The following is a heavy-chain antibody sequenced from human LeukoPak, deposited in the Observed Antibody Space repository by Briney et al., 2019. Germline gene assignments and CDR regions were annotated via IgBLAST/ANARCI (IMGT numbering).Heavy chain of an antibody. V-gene: IGHV3-66*02. J-gene: IGHJ5*02. CDR2: IYSGGST. CDR3: ARHIVVVTAIQWFDP. Sequence: GGSLRLSCAASGFTVSSNYMSWVRQAPGKGLEWVSVIYSGGSTYYADSVKGRFTISRDNSKNTLYLQMNSLRAEDTAVYYCARHIVVVTAIQWFDPWGQGTLVTVSS. CDR1: GFTVSSNY. D-gene: IGHD2-21*02.